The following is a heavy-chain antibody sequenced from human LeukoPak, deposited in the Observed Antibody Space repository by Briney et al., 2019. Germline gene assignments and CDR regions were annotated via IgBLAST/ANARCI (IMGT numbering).Heavy chain of an antibody. CDR2: INWNGGTT. Sequence: GGTLRLSCEASGFTFDDYGMTWVRQAPGKGLEWISSINWNGGTTSYADSVKGRFTISRDNDKNSLYLQMDSLRAEDTALYYCARGGYRQLAYFDYWGQGALVTVSS. V-gene: IGHV3-20*04. D-gene: IGHD3-16*02. J-gene: IGHJ4*02. CDR1: GFTFDDYG. CDR3: ARGGYRQLAYFDY.